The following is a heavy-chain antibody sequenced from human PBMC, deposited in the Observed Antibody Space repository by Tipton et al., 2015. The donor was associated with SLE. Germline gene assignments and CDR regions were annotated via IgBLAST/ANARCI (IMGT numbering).Heavy chain of an antibody. CDR3: ARRGDIVVVPAAMRGMDV. CDR2: ISAYNGNT. CDR1: GYTFTSYG. V-gene: IGHV1-18*01. D-gene: IGHD2-2*01. Sequence: QVQLVQSGAEVKKPGASVKVSCKASGYTFTSYGISWVRQATGQGLEWMGWISAYNGNTNYAQKLQGRVTMTTDTSTSTAYIELRSLRSDDTAVYYCARRGDIVVVPAAMRGMDVWGLGTTVTVSS. J-gene: IGHJ6*02.